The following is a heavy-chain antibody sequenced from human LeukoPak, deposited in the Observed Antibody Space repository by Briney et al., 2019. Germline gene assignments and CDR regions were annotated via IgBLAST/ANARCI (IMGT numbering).Heavy chain of an antibody. CDR2: ISGSGGST. J-gene: IGHJ4*02. V-gene: IGHV3-23*01. CDR1: GFTFSSYA. CDR3: ASPDLWFGELFHYFDY. D-gene: IGHD3-10*01. Sequence: PGGSLRLSCAASGFTFSSYAMSWVRQAPGKGPEWVSAISGSGGSTYYADSVKGRFTISRDNSKNTLYLQMNSLRAEDTAVYYCASPDLWFGELFHYFDYWGQGTLVTVSS.